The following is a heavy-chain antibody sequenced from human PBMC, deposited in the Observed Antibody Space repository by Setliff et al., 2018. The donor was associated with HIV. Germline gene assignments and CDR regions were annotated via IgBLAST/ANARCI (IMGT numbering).Heavy chain of an antibody. CDR3: ARYSPRGYTLTGPY. J-gene: IGHJ4*02. V-gene: IGHV4-38-2*01. CDR2: IYYSGST. Sequence: SETLSLTCAVSGYSIRRGYYWGWIRQPPGQGLEWIGYIYYSGSTKHNPSLKSRVTISLDTSKNQFSLKLTSVTAADTAVYYCARYSPRGYTLTGPYWGQGTLVTVSS. CDR1: GYSIRRGYY. D-gene: IGHD6-25*01.